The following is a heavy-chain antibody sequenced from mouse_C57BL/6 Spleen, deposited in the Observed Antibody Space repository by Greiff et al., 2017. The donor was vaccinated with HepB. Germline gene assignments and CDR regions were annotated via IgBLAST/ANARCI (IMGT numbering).Heavy chain of an antibody. CDR3: ARSDYGSSYGGAMDY. Sequence: EVQLQQSGPVLVKPGASVKMSCKASGYTFTDYYMNWVKQSHGKSLEWIGVINPYNGGTSYNQKFKGKATFTVDTSSSTAYMALNSLTSEDSAVYYCARSDYGSSYGGAMDYWGQGTSVTVSS. D-gene: IGHD1-1*01. CDR1: GYTFTDYY. J-gene: IGHJ4*01. V-gene: IGHV1-19*01. CDR2: INPYNGGT.